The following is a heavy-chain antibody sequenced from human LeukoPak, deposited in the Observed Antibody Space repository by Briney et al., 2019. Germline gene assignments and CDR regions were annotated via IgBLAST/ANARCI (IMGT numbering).Heavy chain of an antibody. Sequence: SETLSLTCAVYGGSFSGYYWSWIRQPPGKGLEWIGEINHSGSTNYNPSLKSRVTISVDTSKNQFSLKLSSVTAADTAVYYCARSRENYYDSSGIFDYWDQGTLVTVSS. CDR3: ARSRENYYDSSGIFDY. D-gene: IGHD3-22*01. J-gene: IGHJ4*02. CDR2: INHSGST. V-gene: IGHV4-34*01. CDR1: GGSFSGYY.